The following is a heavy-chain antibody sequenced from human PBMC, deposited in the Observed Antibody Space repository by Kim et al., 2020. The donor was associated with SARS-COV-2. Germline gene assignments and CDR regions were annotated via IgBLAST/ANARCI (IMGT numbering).Heavy chain of an antibody. CDR1: GGSFSGYY. CDR3: ARGPLNYSRYQLLPRAFD. D-gene: IGHD2-2*01. CDR2: INHSGST. V-gene: IGHV4-34*01. Sequence: SETLSLTCAVYGGSFSGYYWSWIRQPPGKGLEWIGEINHSGSTNYNPSLKSRVTISVDTSKNQFSLKLSSVTAADTAVYYCARGPLNYSRYQLLPRAFD. J-gene: IGHJ4*01.